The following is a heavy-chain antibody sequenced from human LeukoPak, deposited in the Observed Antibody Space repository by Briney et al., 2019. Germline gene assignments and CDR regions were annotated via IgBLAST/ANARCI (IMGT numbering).Heavy chain of an antibody. CDR3: AKYHSCSSTSRDRDFDY. D-gene: IGHD2-2*01. CDR2: VSRSGVST. CDR1: GFTFTRYA. V-gene: IGHV3-23*01. J-gene: IGHJ4*02. Sequence: SGGSLRLSCAASGFTFTRYAMSWVRQPPGKGLEWVSTVSRSGVSTYYADSVKGRFTLSRDNSKSTLDLQMSSLRAEDTAIYYCAKYHSCSSTSRDRDFDYWGQGILVTVSS.